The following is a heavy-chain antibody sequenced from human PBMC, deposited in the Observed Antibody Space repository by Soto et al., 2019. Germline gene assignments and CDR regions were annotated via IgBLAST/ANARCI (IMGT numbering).Heavy chain of an antibody. V-gene: IGHV5-51*01. CDR3: ARHGTSSDQLYSAMDV. CDR1: GYTFINYW. D-gene: IGHD2-2*01. CDR2: IYPGDSDT. J-gene: IGHJ6*02. Sequence: PGEALKISGKVSGYTFINYWIVWVRQIPGKGLEWMGIIYPGDSDTRYSTSFQGQVTISADKSISTAYLQWDSLKASDTAMYYCARHGTSSDQLYSAMDVWGQGTTVTVSS.